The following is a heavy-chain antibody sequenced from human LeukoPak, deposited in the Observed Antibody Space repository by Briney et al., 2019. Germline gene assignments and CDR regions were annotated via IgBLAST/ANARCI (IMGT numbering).Heavy chain of an antibody. D-gene: IGHD1-14*01. CDR3: ARDRTRYYYYSYMDV. V-gene: IGHV1-8*01. CDR1: GYPFNNYD. CDR2: MNPHSGKT. J-gene: IGHJ6*03. Sequence: ASVKVSCKASGYPFNNYDINWVRQATGQGLEWMGWMNPHSGKTGYAQNFQGRVTMTRDTSISTAYMELSRLRSDDTAVYYCARDRTRYYYYSYMDVWGKGTAVTISS.